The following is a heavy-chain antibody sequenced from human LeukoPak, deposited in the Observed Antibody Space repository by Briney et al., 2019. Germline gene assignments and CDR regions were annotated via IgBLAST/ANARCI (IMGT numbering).Heavy chain of an antibody. Sequence: PGGSLRLSCAASGFTFDDYGMSWVRQAPGKGLELVSGINWNGGSTGYADSVKGRFTISRDNAKNSLYLQMNSLRAEDTALYYCARAHLRASAFDIWGQGTMVTVSS. CDR3: ARAHLRASAFDI. J-gene: IGHJ3*02. V-gene: IGHV3-20*04. D-gene: IGHD4-17*01. CDR1: GFTFDDYG. CDR2: INWNGGST.